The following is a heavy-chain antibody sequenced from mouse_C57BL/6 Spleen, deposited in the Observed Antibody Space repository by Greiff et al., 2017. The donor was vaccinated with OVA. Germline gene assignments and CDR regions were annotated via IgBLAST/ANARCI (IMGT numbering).Heavy chain of an antibody. Sequence: QVQLQQPGAELVKPGASVKLSCKASGYTFTSYWMQWVKQRPGQGLEWIGEIDPSDSYTNYNQKFKGKATLTVDTSSSTAYMQLSSLTSEDSAVYYCANIHGGSSYENYAMDYWGQGTSVTVSS. CDR1: GYTFTSYW. J-gene: IGHJ4*01. CDR2: IDPSDSYT. V-gene: IGHV1-50*01. D-gene: IGHD1-1*01. CDR3: ANIHGGSSYENYAMDY.